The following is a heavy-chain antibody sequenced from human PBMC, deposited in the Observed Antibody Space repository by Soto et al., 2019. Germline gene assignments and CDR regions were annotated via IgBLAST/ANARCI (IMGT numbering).Heavy chain of an antibody. D-gene: IGHD3-10*01. J-gene: IGHJ5*02. CDR1: GGSISSYY. CDR3: ARGSLNYYGSGSKRYNWFDP. V-gene: IGHV4-59*01. Sequence: SETLSLTCTVSGGSISSYYWSWIRQPPGKGLEWIGYIYYSGSANYNPSLKSRVTISVDTSKNQFSLKLSSVTAADTAVYYCARGSLNYYGSGSKRYNWFDPWGQGTLVTVSS. CDR2: IYYSGSA.